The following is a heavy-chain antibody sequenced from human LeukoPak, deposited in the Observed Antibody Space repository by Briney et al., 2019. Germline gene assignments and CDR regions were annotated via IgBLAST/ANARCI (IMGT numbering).Heavy chain of an antibody. CDR1: GGSISSSNW. CDR2: IYHSGST. CDR3: ARAGGPDCSSTSCYEGLRYSSSWAAKVIAFDI. V-gene: IGHV4-4*02. D-gene: IGHD2-2*01. Sequence: SETLSLTCAVSGGSISSSNWWSWVRQPPGKGLEWIGEIYHSGSTNYNPSLKSRVTISVDKSKNQFSLKLSSVTAADTAVYYCARAGGPDCSSTSCYEGLRYSSSWAAKVIAFDIWGQGTMVTVSS. J-gene: IGHJ3*02.